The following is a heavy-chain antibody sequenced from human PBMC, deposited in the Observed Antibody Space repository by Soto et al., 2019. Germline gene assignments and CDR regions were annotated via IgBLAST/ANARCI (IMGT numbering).Heavy chain of an antibody. Sequence: SETLSLTCTVSGVSISNSSYYWGWIRRPPGKGLEWIGTIYYSGITYYNPSLKSRVTISVDTSKNQFSLKLTPVTAADTAVYYCARHGSNWGQGTLVTVSS. CDR3: ARHGSN. V-gene: IGHV4-39*01. CDR2: IYYSGIT. CDR1: GVSISNSSYY. J-gene: IGHJ4*02.